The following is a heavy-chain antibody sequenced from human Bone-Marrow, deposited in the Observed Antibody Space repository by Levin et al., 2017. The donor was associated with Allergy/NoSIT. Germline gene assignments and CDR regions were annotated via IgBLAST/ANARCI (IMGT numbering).Heavy chain of an antibody. Sequence: SQTLSLTCAISGDSVSSNSAAWNWIRQSPSRGLEWLGRTYYRSKWYNDYAVSVKSRITINPDTSKNQFSLQLNSVTPEDTAVYYCANSKGIAAAGKGVYAFDIWGQGTMVTVSS. V-gene: IGHV6-1*01. CDR3: ANSKGIAAAGKGVYAFDI. CDR1: GDSVSSNSAA. D-gene: IGHD6-13*01. CDR2: TYYRSKWYN. J-gene: IGHJ3*02.